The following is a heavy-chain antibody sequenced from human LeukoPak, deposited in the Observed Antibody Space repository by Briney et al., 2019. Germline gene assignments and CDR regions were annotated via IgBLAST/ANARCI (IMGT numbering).Heavy chain of an antibody. CDR2: ISWNSGNI. CDR1: GFTFYDYA. J-gene: IGHJ4*02. Sequence: GGSLRLSCAASGFTFYDYAMHWVRQAPGKGLEWVSGISWNSGNIGYADSVKGRFTISRDNAKNSLFLQMNSLRAEDTALYYCAKDYCSSTTCYYNYWGQGTLVTVSS. D-gene: IGHD2-2*01. CDR3: AKDYCSSTTCYYNY. V-gene: IGHV3-9*01.